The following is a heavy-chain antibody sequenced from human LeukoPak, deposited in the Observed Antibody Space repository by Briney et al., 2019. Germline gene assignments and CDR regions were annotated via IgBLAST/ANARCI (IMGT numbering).Heavy chain of an antibody. Sequence: SETLSLTCAVYGGSFSGYYWSWIRQPPGKGLEWIGEINHSGSTNYNPSLKSRVTISVDTSKNQFSLKLSSVTAADTAVYYCARQGFGEPKYHFDYWGQGTLVTVSS. CDR1: GGSFSGYY. J-gene: IGHJ4*02. D-gene: IGHD3-10*01. CDR2: INHSGST. CDR3: ARQGFGEPKYHFDY. V-gene: IGHV4-34*01.